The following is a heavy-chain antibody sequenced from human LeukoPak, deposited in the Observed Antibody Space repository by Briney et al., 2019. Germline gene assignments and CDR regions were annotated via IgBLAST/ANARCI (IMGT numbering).Heavy chain of an antibody. D-gene: IGHD3-10*01. Sequence: PSETLSLSCSVSGGSITNYFWSWIRQSPGKGLEWIGYTYSSGTTNHNPSLRGRVTISMDTSKSQFSLKLSSVTAEDTAVYYCATLFGFSGYFDYWGQGILVTVSS. J-gene: IGHJ4*02. V-gene: IGHV4-59*01. CDR2: TYSSGTT. CDR3: ATLFGFSGYFDY. CDR1: GGSITNYF.